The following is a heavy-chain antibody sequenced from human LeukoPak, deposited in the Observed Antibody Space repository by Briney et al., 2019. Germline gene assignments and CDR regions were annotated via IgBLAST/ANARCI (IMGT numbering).Heavy chain of an antibody. J-gene: IGHJ4*02. V-gene: IGHV4-30-2*01. CDR3: AREGYYDSSGYRFDY. Sequence: SETLSLTCAVSGGSISSGGYSWSWIRQLPGKGLEWIGYIYHSGSTYYNPSLKSRVTISVDRSKNQFSLKLSSVTAADTAVYYCAREGYYDSSGYRFDYWGQGTLVTVSS. CDR2: IYHSGST. D-gene: IGHD3-22*01. CDR1: GGSISSGGYS.